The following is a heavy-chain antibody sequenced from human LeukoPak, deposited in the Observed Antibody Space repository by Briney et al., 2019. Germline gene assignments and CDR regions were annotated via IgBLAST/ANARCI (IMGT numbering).Heavy chain of an antibody. CDR1: GFTFSSYS. J-gene: IGHJ3*02. CDR2: ISSGSSYT. V-gene: IGHV3-21*01. D-gene: IGHD6-13*01. CDR3: ARDDQGSSWYLGHSDAFDI. Sequence: GGSLRLSCAASGFTFSSYSMNWVRQAPGKGLEWVSSISSGSSYTYYGDSVKGRFPISRYNTKKSLYLQMNSLRAEDTAVYYCARDDQGSSWYLGHSDAFDIWGQGTLVTVSS.